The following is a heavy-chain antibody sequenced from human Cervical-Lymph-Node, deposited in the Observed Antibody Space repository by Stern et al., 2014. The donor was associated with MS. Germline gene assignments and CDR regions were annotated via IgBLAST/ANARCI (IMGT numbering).Heavy chain of an antibody. CDR1: GYTFTKHY. J-gene: IGHJ6*02. Sequence: QMQLVQSGAEVKKPGASVKVSCKASGYTFTKHYMHWVRQAPGNGLEWMGILNPSGGSTSHAQKFQGRVTMTRDTSTSTVYMELSSLRSEDTAVYYCAREVAGHRLGMMDVWGQGTTVTVSS. V-gene: IGHV1-46*01. CDR2: LNPSGGST. CDR3: AREVAGHRLGMMDV. D-gene: IGHD6-19*01.